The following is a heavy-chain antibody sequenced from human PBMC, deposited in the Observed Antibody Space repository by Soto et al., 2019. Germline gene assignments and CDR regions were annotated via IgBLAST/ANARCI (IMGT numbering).Heavy chain of an antibody. D-gene: IGHD6-19*01. J-gene: IGHJ4*02. Sequence: PGESLKISCMGSGFSFTTYWIDWLRQKPGKGLECMVIIYPGHSDTRYSPSFQGQVTISADKSINTAYMQWSSLKASDTAIYYCARRNSTSGWRHCFDFLGQGALVTVSS. CDR3: ARRNSTSGWRHCFDF. CDR1: GFSFTTYW. CDR2: IYPGHSDT. V-gene: IGHV5-51*01.